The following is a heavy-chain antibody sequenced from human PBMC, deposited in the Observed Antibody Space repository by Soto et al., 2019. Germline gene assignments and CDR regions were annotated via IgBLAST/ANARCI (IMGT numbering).Heavy chain of an antibody. V-gene: IGHV1-69*06. CDR3: AGAPAGDYYYYYKMDV. CDR1: GDIFTRYS. CDR2: VIPVFGTS. D-gene: IGHD6-13*01. Sequence: GASVKVSCKASGDIFTRYSFRWVRQAPGQGLEWMGGVIPVFGTSNYGQKFQGRVTITADKSTGTAFMEISGLRSDDTAVYYCAGAPAGDYYYYYKMDVWGQGTAVTVYS. J-gene: IGHJ6*02.